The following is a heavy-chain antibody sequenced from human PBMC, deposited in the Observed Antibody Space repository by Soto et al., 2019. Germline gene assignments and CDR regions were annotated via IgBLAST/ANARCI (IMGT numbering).Heavy chain of an antibody. Sequence: GESLKISCQGSGYRFTSYWIGWVRQMPGKGLEWMGIIYPGDSDTRYSPSFQGQVTISADKSISTAYLQWSSLKASDTAMYYCARAARGRRVYGSGSYLGYWGQGTLVTVSS. CDR1: GYRFTSYW. J-gene: IGHJ4*02. CDR2: IYPGDSDT. CDR3: ARAARGRRVYGSGSYLGY. D-gene: IGHD3-10*01. V-gene: IGHV5-51*01.